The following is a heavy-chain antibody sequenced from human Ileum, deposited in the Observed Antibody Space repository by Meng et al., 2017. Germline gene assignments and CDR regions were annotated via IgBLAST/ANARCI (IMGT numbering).Heavy chain of an antibody. CDR1: GGSISSNSYF. CDR3: ARGGPTYVDY. V-gene: IGHV4-39*07. Sequence: PDLVKPSETLSLACTASGGSISSNSYFCGWIRQPPGKGLEWIGGFYYSGSTYYKSSLKSRVTISGDTSKNQFSLKLSSVTAADTAVYYCARGGPTYVDYWGQGTPVTVSS. J-gene: IGHJ4*02. CDR2: FYYSGST. D-gene: IGHD3-16*01.